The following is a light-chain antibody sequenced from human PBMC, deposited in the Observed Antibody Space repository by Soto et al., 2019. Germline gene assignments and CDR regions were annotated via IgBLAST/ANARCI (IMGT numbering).Light chain of an antibody. CDR2: GAS. J-gene: IGKJ1*01. CDR1: QSISSN. V-gene: IGKV3-15*01. CDR3: QQYNNWWT. Sequence: VMTQSPATLSVSPGERATLSCTASQSISSNLAWYQQRPGQAPRLLIYGASTRATGIPARFSGSGSGTEFTLTISSLQSEDFAVYYCQQYNNWWTFGQGTKVDIK.